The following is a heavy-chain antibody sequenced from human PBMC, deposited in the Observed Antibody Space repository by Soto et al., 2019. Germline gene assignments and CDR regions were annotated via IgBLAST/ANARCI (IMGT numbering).Heavy chain of an antibody. CDR2: IWYDGSNK. Sequence: LRLSCAASGFTFSNHGIQWVRQAPGKGLEWAATIWYDGSNKYYADSVKGRFTISRDNSKNTLYLQMNSLRAEDTAVYYCARDLAYSGYDVNTDYYGMDVWGQGTTVTVSS. V-gene: IGHV3-30*19. D-gene: IGHD5-12*01. CDR3: ARDLAYSGYDVNTDYYGMDV. J-gene: IGHJ6*02. CDR1: GFTFSNHG.